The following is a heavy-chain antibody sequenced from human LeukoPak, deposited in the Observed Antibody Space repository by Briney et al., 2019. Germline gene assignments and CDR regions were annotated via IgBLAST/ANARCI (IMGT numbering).Heavy chain of an antibody. CDR2: IYTSGST. J-gene: IGHJ5*02. D-gene: IGHD3-10*01. V-gene: IGHV4-4*07. CDR1: GGSISSYY. CDR3: ARDRVTMVREVIEHNWFDP. Sequence: PSETLSLTCTVSGGSISSYYWSWIRQPAGEGLEWIGRIYTSGSTNYNPSLKSRVTMSLDTSKDQFSLKLSSVTAADTAVYYCARDRVTMVREVIEHNWFDPWGQGTLVTVSS.